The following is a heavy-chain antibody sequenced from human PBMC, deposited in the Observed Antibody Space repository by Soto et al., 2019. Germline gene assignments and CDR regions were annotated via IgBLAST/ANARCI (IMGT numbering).Heavy chain of an antibody. CDR2: ISYDGSNK. D-gene: IGHD4-4*01. Sequence: QVQLVESGGGVVQPGRSLRLSCAASGFTFSSYAMHWVRQAPGKGLEWVAVISYDGSNKYYADSGKGRFTISRDNSKNPLYLQMNSLSAEDTAVYYCARPLWRDDYNWGYFDLWGRGTLVTVSS. CDR3: ARPLWRDDYNWGYFDL. J-gene: IGHJ2*01. V-gene: IGHV3-30-3*01. CDR1: GFTFSSYA.